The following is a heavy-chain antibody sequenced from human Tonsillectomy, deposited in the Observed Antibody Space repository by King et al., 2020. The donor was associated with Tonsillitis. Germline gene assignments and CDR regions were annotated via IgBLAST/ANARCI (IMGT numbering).Heavy chain of an antibody. CDR1: GFTFSSYA. CDR2: ISYDGSNK. D-gene: IGHD3-10*01. J-gene: IGHJ4*02. Sequence: VQLVESGGGVVQPGRSLRLSCAASGFTFSSYAMHWVRQAPGKGLEWVAVISYDGSNKYYADSVKGRFTISRDNSKNTLYLQMNSLRAEDTAVYYCARGIGDYFDYWRQGTLVTVSS. CDR3: ARGIGDYFDY. V-gene: IGHV3-30*04.